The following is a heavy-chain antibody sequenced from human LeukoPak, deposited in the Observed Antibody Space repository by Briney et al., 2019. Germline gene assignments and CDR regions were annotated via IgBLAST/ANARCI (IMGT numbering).Heavy chain of an antibody. D-gene: IGHD4-11*01. J-gene: IGHJ4*02. Sequence: ASVKVSCKASGYTFTSYYMHWVRQAPGQRLEWMGWINAGNGNTKYSQKFQGRVTITRDTSASTAYMELSSLRSEDTAVYYCARASNLLTFDYWGQGTLVTVSS. CDR2: INAGNGNT. V-gene: IGHV1-3*01. CDR1: GYTFTSYY. CDR3: ARASNLLTFDY.